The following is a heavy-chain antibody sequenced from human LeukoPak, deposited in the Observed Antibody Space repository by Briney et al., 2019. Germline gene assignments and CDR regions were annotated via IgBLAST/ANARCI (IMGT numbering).Heavy chain of an antibody. Sequence: GGSLRLSCVASGFSFSSYWMHWVRQAPGKGLVWVSRIRGDGGDTNYADSVKGRFTISRDNVMNTLHLQMNSLRAEDTAVYYCARDAAAGSGSLETWGQGTLVTVSS. D-gene: IGHD3-10*01. V-gene: IGHV3-74*01. CDR1: GFSFSSYW. CDR3: ARDAAAGSGSLET. CDR2: IRGDGGDT. J-gene: IGHJ5*02.